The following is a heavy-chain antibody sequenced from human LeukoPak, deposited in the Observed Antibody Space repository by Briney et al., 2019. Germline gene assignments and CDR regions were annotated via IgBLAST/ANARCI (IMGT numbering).Heavy chain of an antibody. V-gene: IGHV1-46*01. Sequence: ASVKVSCKASGYTFTSYYMHWVRQAPGQGLEWMGIINASGGSTSYAQKFQGRVTMTRDTSTSTVYMELSSLRSEDTAVYYCASANTGYSRGSGPPAVWGQGTTVTVSS. J-gene: IGHJ6*02. CDR2: INASGGST. CDR3: ASANTGYSRGSGPPAV. D-gene: IGHD6-13*01. CDR1: GYTFTSYY.